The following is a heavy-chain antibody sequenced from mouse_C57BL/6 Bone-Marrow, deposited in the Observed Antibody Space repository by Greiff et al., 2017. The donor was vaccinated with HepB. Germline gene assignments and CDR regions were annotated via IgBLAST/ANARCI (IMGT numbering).Heavy chain of an antibody. CDR2: ISDGGSYT. Sequence: EVQLQESGGGLVKPGGSLKLSCAASGFTFSSYAMSWVRQTPEKRLEWVATISDGGSYTYYPDNVKGRFTISRDNAKNNLYLQMSHLKSEDTAMYYCARAYYGNSYFDYWGQGTTLTVSS. CDR1: GFTFSSYA. CDR3: ARAYYGNSYFDY. D-gene: IGHD2-10*01. J-gene: IGHJ2*01. V-gene: IGHV5-4*01.